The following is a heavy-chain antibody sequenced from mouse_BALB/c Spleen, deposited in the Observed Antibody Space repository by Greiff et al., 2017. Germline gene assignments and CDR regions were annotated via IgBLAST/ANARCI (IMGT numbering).Heavy chain of an antibody. CDR2: INSNGGST. CDR3: ARDEVTSRYFDY. J-gene: IGHJ2*01. Sequence: EVKLVESGGGLVKPGGSLKLSCAASGFTFSSYGMSWVRQTPDKRLELVATINSNGGSTYYPDSVKGRFTISRDNAKNTLYLQMSSLKSEDTAMYYCARDEVTSRYFDYWGQGTTLTVSS. CDR1: GFTFSSYG. D-gene: IGHD2-3*01. V-gene: IGHV5-6-3*01.